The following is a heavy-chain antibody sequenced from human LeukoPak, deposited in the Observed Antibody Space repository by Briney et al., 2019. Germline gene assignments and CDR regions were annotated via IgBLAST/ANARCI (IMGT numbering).Heavy chain of an antibody. V-gene: IGHV1-18*01. Sequence: GASVKVSCKASGYTFTSYGISWVRQAPGQGLEWMGWISAYNGNTNYAQKLQGRVTMTTDTSTSTAYMELRSLRSDDTAVYYCARGYGYYYGSGNSDAFDIWGQGTMVTVSS. D-gene: IGHD3-10*01. J-gene: IGHJ3*02. CDR1: GYTFTSYG. CDR2: ISAYNGNT. CDR3: ARGYGYYYGSGNSDAFDI.